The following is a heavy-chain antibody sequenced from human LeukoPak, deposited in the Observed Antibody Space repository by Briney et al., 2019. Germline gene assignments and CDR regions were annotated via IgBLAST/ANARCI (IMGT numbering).Heavy chain of an antibody. D-gene: IGHD3-3*01. V-gene: IGHV3-23*01. CDR2: ISGSGGST. J-gene: IGHJ4*02. Sequence: PGGSLRLSCAASGFTFSSYAMSWVRQAPGKGLEWVSTISGSGGSTYYADSVKGRFIISRDNSNNTLYLQINSLRAEDTAVYFCAKRSGGYWGQGTLVTVSS. CDR3: AKRSGGY. CDR1: GFTFSSYA.